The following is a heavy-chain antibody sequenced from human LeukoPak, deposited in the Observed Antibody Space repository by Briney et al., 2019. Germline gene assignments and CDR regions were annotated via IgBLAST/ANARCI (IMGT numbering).Heavy chain of an antibody. CDR2: IYQSGST. Sequence: SETLSLTCTVSGYSISSGYYWGWIRQPPGKGLEWIGSIYQSGSTYYNPSLKSRVTISVDTSKNQFSLKLNSVTAADTAVYYCARVRASMKTNSGSGGTFDYWGQGTLVTVSS. CDR3: ARVRASMKTNSGSGGTFDY. J-gene: IGHJ4*02. D-gene: IGHD1-26*01. V-gene: IGHV4-38-2*02. CDR1: GYSISSGYY.